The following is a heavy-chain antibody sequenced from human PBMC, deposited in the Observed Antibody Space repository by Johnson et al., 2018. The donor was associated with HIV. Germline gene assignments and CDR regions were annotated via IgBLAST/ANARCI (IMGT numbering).Heavy chain of an antibody. CDR2: IWYDGSNK. D-gene: IGHD3-16*02. V-gene: IGHV3-33*06. Sequence: QVQLVESGGGVVQPGRSLRLSCAASGFTFSNYGMHWVRQAPGKGLEWVAVIWYDGSNKYYGDSVKGRFTISRDNSKNTVYLQMNSLRAEDTAVYYWAKEAIVILIGHDAFHIWGQGTMVTVSS. CDR3: AKEAIVILIGHDAFHI. J-gene: IGHJ3*02. CDR1: GFTFSNYG.